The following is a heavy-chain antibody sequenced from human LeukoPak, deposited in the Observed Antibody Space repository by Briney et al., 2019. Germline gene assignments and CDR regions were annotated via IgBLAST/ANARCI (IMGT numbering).Heavy chain of an antibody. J-gene: IGHJ3*02. CDR1: GGSISSYY. CDR3: AKKQQSSGMAFDI. CDR2: IYYSGST. Sequence: SETLSLTCTVSGGSISSYYWSWIRQPPGKGLEWIGYIYYSGSTNYNPSLKSRVTISVDTSKNQFSLRLSSVTAAGTAVYYCAKKQQSSGMAFDIWGQGTMVTVSS. D-gene: IGHD1/OR15-1a*01. V-gene: IGHV4-59*01.